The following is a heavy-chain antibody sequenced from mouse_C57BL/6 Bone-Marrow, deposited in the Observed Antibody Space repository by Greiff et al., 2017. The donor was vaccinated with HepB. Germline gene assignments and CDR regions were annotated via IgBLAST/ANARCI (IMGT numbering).Heavy chain of an antibody. D-gene: IGHD2-2*01. CDR2: ISDGGSYT. CDR3: ATPYYGYDFDY. CDR1: GFTFSSYA. V-gene: IGHV5-4*01. Sequence: EVHLVESGGGLVKPGGSLKLSCAASGFTFSSYAMSWVRQTPEKRLEWVATISDGGSYTYYPDNVKGRFTISRDNAKNNLYLQMSHLKSEDTAMYYCATPYYGYDFDYWGQGTTLTVSS. J-gene: IGHJ2*01.